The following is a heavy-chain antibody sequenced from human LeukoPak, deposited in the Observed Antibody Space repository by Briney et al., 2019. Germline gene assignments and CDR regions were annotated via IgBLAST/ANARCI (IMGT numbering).Heavy chain of an antibody. Sequence: SSETLSLTCTVSGGSISGGYWSWTRQPPGRGLEWIGYVYTSGSTNYNPSLKSRVTISVDTSKSQFALKLSSVTAADTVVYYCAKSYFDYSTYYSYYFNLWGQGALVTVSS. CDR2: VYTSGST. J-gene: IGHJ4*02. CDR1: GGSISGGY. CDR3: AKSYFDYSTYYSYYFNL. V-gene: IGHV4-4*09. D-gene: IGHD4-11*01.